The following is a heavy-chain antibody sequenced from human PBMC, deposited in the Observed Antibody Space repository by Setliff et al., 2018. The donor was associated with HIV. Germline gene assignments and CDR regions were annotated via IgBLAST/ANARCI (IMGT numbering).Heavy chain of an antibody. Sequence: SETLSLTCSVSGVSINRTDHYWVWIRQSPGKRLEWIGSVSQSGSTYYNPSLKSRITISVDRSKNLFSLKLISVTAADQGVYYCARVPVAGASWFDPWGLGTLVTVSS. J-gene: IGHJ5*02. CDR3: ARVPVAGASWFDP. V-gene: IGHV4-39*01. CDR2: VSQSGST. D-gene: IGHD2-21*01. CDR1: GVSINRTDHY.